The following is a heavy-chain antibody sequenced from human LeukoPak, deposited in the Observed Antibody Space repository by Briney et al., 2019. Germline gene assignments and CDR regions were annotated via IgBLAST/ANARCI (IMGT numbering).Heavy chain of an antibody. CDR2: IRSKIDGGAT. Sequence: GGSLRLSCAASGFNLNNAWMSWVRQAPGKGLEWVGRIRSKIDGGATDYAAPVKGRFTISRGDSKNTLYLQINSLKIEDTAMYYCYTSITDYWGQGTLVTVSS. D-gene: IGHD2-21*01. CDR1: GFNLNNAW. CDR3: YTSITDY. V-gene: IGHV3-15*07. J-gene: IGHJ4*02.